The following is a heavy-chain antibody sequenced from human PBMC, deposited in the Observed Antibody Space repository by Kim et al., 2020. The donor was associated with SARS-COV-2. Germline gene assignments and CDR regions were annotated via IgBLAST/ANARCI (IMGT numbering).Heavy chain of an antibody. D-gene: IGHD3-10*01. Sequence: GGSLRLSCVASGFTFSRFGMHWVRQAPGKGLEWVAIIWYDGSKKYYVDSVKGRFTISRDNSKNMLYLEMNSLRAEDTAVYFCAKGRDPAGSYYLSDHYYGLDVWGQGTTVTVSS. V-gene: IGHV3-33*06. J-gene: IGHJ6*02. CDR2: IWYDGSKK. CDR3: AKGRDPAGSYYLSDHYYGLDV. CDR1: GFTFSRFG.